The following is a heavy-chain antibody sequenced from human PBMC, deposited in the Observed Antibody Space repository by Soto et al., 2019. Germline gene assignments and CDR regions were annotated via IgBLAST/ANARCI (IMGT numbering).Heavy chain of an antibody. D-gene: IGHD6-19*01. Sequence: GGSLRLSCAASGFTFSSYAMTWVRQAPGKGLEWVSSISGSGDYTYYADSVEDRFTISRDNSKNALYLQMNSLRAEDTAVYYCAKGLAVAGPYYYGMDVWGQGTTVTVSS. V-gene: IGHV3-23*01. CDR1: GFTFSSYA. CDR2: ISGSGDYT. J-gene: IGHJ6*02. CDR3: AKGLAVAGPYYYGMDV.